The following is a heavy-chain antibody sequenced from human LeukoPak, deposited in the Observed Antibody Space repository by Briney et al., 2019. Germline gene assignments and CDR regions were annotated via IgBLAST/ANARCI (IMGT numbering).Heavy chain of an antibody. D-gene: IGHD3-22*01. CDR1: GGSISSSSYY. Sequence: SETLSLTCTVSGGSISSSSYYWSWIRQPPGKGLEWIGYIYYSGSTNYNPSLKSRVTISVDTSKNQFSLKLSSVTAADTAVYYCARDDSSGYYPVYGMDVWGQGTTVTVSS. CDR2: IYYSGST. V-gene: IGHV4-61*01. J-gene: IGHJ6*02. CDR3: ARDDSSGYYPVYGMDV.